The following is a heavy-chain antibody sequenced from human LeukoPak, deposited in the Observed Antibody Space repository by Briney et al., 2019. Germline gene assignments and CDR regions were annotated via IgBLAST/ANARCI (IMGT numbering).Heavy chain of an antibody. Sequence: VKPSETLSLTCTVSGGSIDSNSWTWIRQPPGKGLEWTGYIYYSGTTNYNPSLKSRVTMSVDMSKNQFSLKLSSVTAADTAVYYWASRSSSWKNWFDPWGQGTVVTVCS. J-gene: IGHJ5*02. CDR3: ASRSSSWKNWFDP. CDR1: GGSIDSNS. V-gene: IGHV4-59*01. CDR2: IYYSGTT. D-gene: IGHD6-13*01.